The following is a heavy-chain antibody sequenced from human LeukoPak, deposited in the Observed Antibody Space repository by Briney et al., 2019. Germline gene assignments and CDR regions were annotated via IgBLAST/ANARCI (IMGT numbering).Heavy chain of an antibody. J-gene: IGHJ4*02. Sequence: GESLKISCKGSGYSFTSYWIGWVRQLPGKGLEWMGIIYPGDSDTRYSPSFQGQVTISADKSISTAYLQWSSLKASDTAMYYCATTSGSYFSDFDYWGQGTLVTVSS. CDR1: GYSFTSYW. V-gene: IGHV5-51*01. D-gene: IGHD3-10*01. CDR2: IYPGDSDT. CDR3: ATTSGSYFSDFDY.